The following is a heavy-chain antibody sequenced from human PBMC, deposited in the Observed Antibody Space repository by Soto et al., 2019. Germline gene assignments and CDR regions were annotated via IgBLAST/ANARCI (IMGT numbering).Heavy chain of an antibody. CDR2: MNPGSGDT. J-gene: IGHJ5*02. Sequence: ASVKVSCKASGDIFTNNDVSCVRQATGQGLEWMGWMNPGSGDTGYAQKFQGRVTVTRNISIATAYMELSSLRADDTAIYYCARMASFGSLNWFDPWGQGTLVTVSS. D-gene: IGHD5-18*01. CDR3: ARMASFGSLNWFDP. V-gene: IGHV1-8*01. CDR1: GDIFTNND.